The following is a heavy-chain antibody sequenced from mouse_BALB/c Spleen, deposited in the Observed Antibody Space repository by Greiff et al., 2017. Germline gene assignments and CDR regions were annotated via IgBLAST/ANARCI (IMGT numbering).Heavy chain of an antibody. V-gene: IGHV5-12-1*01. CDR2: ISSGGGST. Sequence: EVQLVESGGGLVKPGGSLKLSCAASGFAFSSYDMSWVRQTPEKRLEWVAYISSGGGSTYYPDTVKGRFTISRDNAKNTLYLQMSSLKSEDTAMYYCARGSFYAMDYWGQGTSVTVSS. D-gene: IGHD1-1*01. CDR1: GFAFSSYD. J-gene: IGHJ4*01. CDR3: ARGSFYAMDY.